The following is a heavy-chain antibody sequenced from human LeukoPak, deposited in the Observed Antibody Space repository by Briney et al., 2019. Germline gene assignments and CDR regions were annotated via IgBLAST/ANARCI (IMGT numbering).Heavy chain of an antibody. CDR3: ARGCTMIVVAIYNWFDP. CDR1: GGSFSGYY. CDR2: INHSGST. D-gene: IGHD3-22*01. J-gene: IGHJ5*02. V-gene: IGHV4-34*01. Sequence: SETLSLTCAVYGGSFSGYYWSWIRQPPEKGLEWIGEINHSGSTNYNPSLKSRVTISVDTSKNRFSLKLSSVTAADTAVYYCARGCTMIVVAIYNWFDPWGEGSLVGVSS.